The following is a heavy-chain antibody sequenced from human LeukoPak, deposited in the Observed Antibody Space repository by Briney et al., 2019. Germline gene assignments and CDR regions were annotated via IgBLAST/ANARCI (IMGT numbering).Heavy chain of an antibody. CDR3: ARESAPAYYGSGSYYVRNYYGMDV. Sequence: PSETLSLTCTVSGGSISSYYWSWIRQPPGKGLEWIGYIYYSGSTNYNPSLKSRVTISVDTSKNQFSLKLSSVTAADTAVYYCARESAPAYYGSGSYYVRNYYGMDVWGQGTTVTVSS. V-gene: IGHV4-59*01. CDR1: GGSISSYY. CDR2: IYYSGST. J-gene: IGHJ6*02. D-gene: IGHD3-10*01.